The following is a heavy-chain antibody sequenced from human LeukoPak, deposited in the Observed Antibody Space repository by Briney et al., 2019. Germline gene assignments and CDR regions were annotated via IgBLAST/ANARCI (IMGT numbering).Heavy chain of an antibody. Sequence: ASVKVSCKASGYTFTGYYIHWVRQAPGQGLEWMGWINPNSGGTNYAQKFQGRVTMTRDTSISTAYMELSRLRSDDTAVYYCARSDYDFWSGYSPFDPWGQGTLVTVSS. D-gene: IGHD3-3*01. CDR2: INPNSGGT. V-gene: IGHV1-2*02. CDR1: GYTFTGYY. CDR3: ARSDYDFWSGYSPFDP. J-gene: IGHJ5*02.